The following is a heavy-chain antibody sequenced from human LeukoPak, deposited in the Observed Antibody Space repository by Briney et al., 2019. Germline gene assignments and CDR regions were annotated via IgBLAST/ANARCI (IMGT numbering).Heavy chain of an antibody. CDR1: GVSIRSYY. V-gene: IGHV4-59*01. Sequence: SETLSLTCTVSGVSIRSYYWSWIRQPPGKGLEWIGYIYYSGSPNYNPSLKSRVTLSVDTSKNQFSLKLSSVTAADTAVYYCARAGWYTLDNWGQGTLVTVSS. D-gene: IGHD2-15*01. CDR2: IYYSGSP. J-gene: IGHJ4*02. CDR3: ARAGWYTLDN.